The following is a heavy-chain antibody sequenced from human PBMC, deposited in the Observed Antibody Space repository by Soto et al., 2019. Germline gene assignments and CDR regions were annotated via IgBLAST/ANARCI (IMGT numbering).Heavy chain of an antibody. D-gene: IGHD3-22*01. CDR1: GFTFSSYA. CDR2: ISGSGGST. CDR3: AKFMNPDYYDSSAYYFDY. V-gene: IGHV3-23*01. Sequence: GGSLRLSCAASGFTFSSYAMSWVRQAPGKGLEWVSAISGSGGSTYYADSVKGRFTISRDNSKNTLYLQMNSLRAEVTAVYYCAKFMNPDYYDSSAYYFDYWGQGTLVTVSS. J-gene: IGHJ4*02.